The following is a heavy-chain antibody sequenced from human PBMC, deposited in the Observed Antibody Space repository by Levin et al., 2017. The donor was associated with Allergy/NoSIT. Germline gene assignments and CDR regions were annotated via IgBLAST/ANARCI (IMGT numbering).Heavy chain of an antibody. V-gene: IGHV3-7*01. D-gene: IGHD6-13*01. CDR2: IKQDGSET. J-gene: IGHJ6*03. Sequence: LSLTCVASGFTFSSYWMSWVRQAPGKGLEWVANIKQDGSETYYVDSVKGRFTTSRDNAKNSLYLQMDSLRVEDTAVYYCAGDQQQLVPRYYYYMDVWGKGTAVTVSS. CDR3: AGDQQQLVPRYYYYMDV. CDR1: GFTFSSYW.